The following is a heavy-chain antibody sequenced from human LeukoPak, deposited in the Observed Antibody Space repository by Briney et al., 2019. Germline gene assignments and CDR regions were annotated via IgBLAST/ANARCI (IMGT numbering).Heavy chain of an antibody. J-gene: IGHJ3*02. CDR3: ATNRAGTYDRPFDI. Sequence: SETLSLTRTVSGGSISSYYWSWIRQPPGKGLEWIGYIYYSGSTNYNPSLKSRVTISIDTSKNQFSLELSSVTATDTAVYFCATNRAGTYDRPFDIWGQGTMVTVSS. V-gene: IGHV4-59*08. CDR1: GGSISSYY. D-gene: IGHD1-26*01. CDR2: IYYSGST.